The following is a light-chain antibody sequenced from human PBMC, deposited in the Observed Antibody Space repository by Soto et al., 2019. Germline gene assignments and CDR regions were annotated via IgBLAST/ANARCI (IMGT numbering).Light chain of an antibody. CDR2: GAS. CDR3: QQRSNCQIT. CDR1: QSVDKY. J-gene: IGKJ4*01. V-gene: IGKV3-11*02. Sequence: EIVLTQSPATLSLSPGEGATLSCRTSQSVDKYLAWYQQKPGRAPRLLIYGASNRATGVSVRFSGSGSGRDFALTIRGLEPAYFGVYSSQQRSNCQITFGGGTKVEIK.